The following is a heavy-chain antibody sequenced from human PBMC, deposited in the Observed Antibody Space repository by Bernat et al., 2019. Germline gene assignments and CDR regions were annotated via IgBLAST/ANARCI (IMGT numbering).Heavy chain of an antibody. CDR2: ISSSSGYT. CDR1: GFTFSDYS. V-gene: IGHV3-11*05. Sequence: QVQLVESGGGLVKPGGSLRLSCAASGFTFSDYSMSWIRQAPGKGLEWVSYISSSSGYTNYADSVKGRFTISRDNAKNSLYLQMHSLRAEDTAVYYCAKRKYSSSPFDDWGQGTLVTVSS. CDR3: AKRKYSSSPFDD. J-gene: IGHJ4*02. D-gene: IGHD6-13*01.